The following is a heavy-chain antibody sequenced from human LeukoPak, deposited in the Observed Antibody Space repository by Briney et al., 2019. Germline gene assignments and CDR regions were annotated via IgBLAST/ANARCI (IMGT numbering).Heavy chain of an antibody. Sequence: SGPTLVNPTQTLTLTCTFSGFSLSTSGVGVGWIRQPPGKALEWLALIYWNDDKRYSPSLKSRLTITKDTSKNQVVLTMTNMDPVDTATYYCAHLYYDFWSGYYTPFDYWGQGTLVTVSS. CDR1: GFSLSTSGVG. V-gene: IGHV2-5*01. CDR3: AHLYYDFWSGYYTPFDY. J-gene: IGHJ4*02. D-gene: IGHD3-3*01. CDR2: IYWNDDK.